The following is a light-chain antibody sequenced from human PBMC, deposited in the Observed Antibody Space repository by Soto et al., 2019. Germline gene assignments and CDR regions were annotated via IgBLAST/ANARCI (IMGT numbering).Light chain of an antibody. CDR3: QSYDSSLSGSV. J-gene: IGLJ3*02. CDR1: SSNIGAGYD. V-gene: IGLV1-40*01. Sequence: QLVLTQPPSVSGAPGQRVTIPCTGSSSNIGAGYDVHWYQQLPGTAPKLLIYGNNNRPSGVPDRFSGSKSGTSASLAITGLQADDEADYYCQSYDSSLSGSVFGGGTQLTVL. CDR2: GNN.